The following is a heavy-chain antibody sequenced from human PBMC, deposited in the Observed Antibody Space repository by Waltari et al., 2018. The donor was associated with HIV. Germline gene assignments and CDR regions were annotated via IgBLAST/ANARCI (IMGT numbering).Heavy chain of an antibody. V-gene: IGHV4-4*02. D-gene: IGHD1-26*01. J-gene: IGHJ5*02. CDR1: GASISAPNW. Sequence: QVQLQESGPGLVKPSGTLSLTCAVSGASISAPNWWSWVRQSPGKGPEWVGEMSHSEDTNYNPSLGSRVTIAIDESENQLSLKVTSVTAADTAIYYCARGPTPGGSYRYLDHNWFDPWGQGTLVTVSS. CDR3: ARGPTPGGSYRYLDHNWFDP. CDR2: MSHSEDT.